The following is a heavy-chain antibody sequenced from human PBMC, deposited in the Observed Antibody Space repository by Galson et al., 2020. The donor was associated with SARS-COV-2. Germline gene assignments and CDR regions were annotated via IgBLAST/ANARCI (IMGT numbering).Heavy chain of an antibody. D-gene: IGHD3-22*01. V-gene: IGHV3-33*01. CDR1: GFSFRTSG. CDR2: TWYGGSFI. Sequence: GGSLRLSCAASGFSFRTSGMHWVRQAPGKGLEWVAVTWYGGSFIYYADSVKGRFTMSRDDSTNTVYLEMNRLRADDTAIYYCARGSGHYSPPAHYYYTSGYFAEYFQDWGLGTLVTVSS. J-gene: IGHJ1*01. CDR3: ARGSGHYSPPAHYYYTSGYFAEYFQD.